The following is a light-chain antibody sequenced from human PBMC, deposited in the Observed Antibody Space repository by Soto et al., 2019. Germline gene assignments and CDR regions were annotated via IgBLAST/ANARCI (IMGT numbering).Light chain of an antibody. CDR3: HQYGNSPQT. CDR2: GAS. CDR1: QSISNSY. J-gene: IGKJ1*01. V-gene: IGKV3-20*01. Sequence: EILLTQSPGTLSLSPGERATLSCRASQSISNSYLAWYQQKPGQAPRLLIYGASSRATGIPDRFSGSGSGTVFTLTINILEPDDFAVYYCHQYGNSPQTFGQGTKVDI.